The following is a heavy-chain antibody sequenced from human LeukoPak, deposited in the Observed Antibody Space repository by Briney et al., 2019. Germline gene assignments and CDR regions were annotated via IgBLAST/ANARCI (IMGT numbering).Heavy chain of an antibody. Sequence: GGSLRPSCAASGFTFSSYAMHWVRQAPGKGLEWVAVISYDGSNKYYADSVKGRFTISRDNSKNTLYLQMNSLRAEDTAVYYCARTVIGDYWGQGTLVTVSS. V-gene: IGHV3-30-3*01. CDR1: GFTFSSYA. J-gene: IGHJ4*02. D-gene: IGHD2/OR15-2a*01. CDR2: ISYDGSNK. CDR3: ARTVIGDY.